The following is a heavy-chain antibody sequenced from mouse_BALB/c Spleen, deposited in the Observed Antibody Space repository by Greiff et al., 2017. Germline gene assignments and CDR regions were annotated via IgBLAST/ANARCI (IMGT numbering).Heavy chain of an antibody. Sequence: DVKLVESGPGLVKPSQSLSLTCSVTGYSITSGYYWNWIRQFPGNKLEWMGYISYDGSNNYNPSLKNRISITRDTSKNQFFLKLNSVTTEDTATYYCARSHYDGYSAWFAYWGQGTLVTVSA. V-gene: IGHV3-6*02. CDR2: ISYDGSN. J-gene: IGHJ3*01. CDR1: GYSITSGYY. D-gene: IGHD2-3*01. CDR3: ARSHYDGYSAWFAY.